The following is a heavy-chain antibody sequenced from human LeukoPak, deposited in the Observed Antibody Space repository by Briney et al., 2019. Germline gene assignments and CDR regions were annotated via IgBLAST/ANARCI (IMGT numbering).Heavy chain of an antibody. D-gene: IGHD3-9*01. Sequence: GGSLRLSCAASGFTFSGYSMNWVRQAPGKGLEWVSSISSSSSYIYYADSVKGRFTISRDNAKNSLYLQMNSLRAEDTAVYYCARGGHYDILTGPKDYWGQGTLVTVSS. V-gene: IGHV3-21*01. CDR2: ISSSSSYI. CDR1: GFTFSGYS. CDR3: ARGGHYDILTGPKDY. J-gene: IGHJ4*02.